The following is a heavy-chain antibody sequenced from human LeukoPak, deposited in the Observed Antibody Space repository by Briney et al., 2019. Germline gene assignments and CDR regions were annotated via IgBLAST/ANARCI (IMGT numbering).Heavy chain of an antibody. J-gene: IGHJ5*02. CDR2: IYYSGST. CDR1: GGSISSSSYS. CDR3: ARAGMVRGATGFDP. V-gene: IGHV4-39*07. D-gene: IGHD3-10*01. Sequence: PSETLSLTCTVSGGSISSSSYSWGWIRQPPGKGLECIGSIYYSGSTNYNPSLKSRVTISVDTSKNQFSLKLSSVTAADTAVYYCARAGMVRGATGFDPWGQGTLVTVSS.